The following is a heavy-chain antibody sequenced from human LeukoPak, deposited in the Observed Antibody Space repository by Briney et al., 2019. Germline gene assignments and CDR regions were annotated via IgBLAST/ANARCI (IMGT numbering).Heavy chain of an antibody. D-gene: IGHD3-3*01. J-gene: IGHJ5*02. CDR3: ASAEITYYDFWSGRGPARGRFDP. V-gene: IGHV4-34*01. CDR1: GGSFSGYY. CDR2: INHSGST. Sequence: HSESLSLTCAVYGGSFSGYYWNWIRQPPGKGLEWIGEINHSGSTNYNPSLKSRVTISVDTSKNQFSLKLSSVPAADTAVYYCASAEITYYDFWSGRGPARGRFDPWGQGTLVTVSS.